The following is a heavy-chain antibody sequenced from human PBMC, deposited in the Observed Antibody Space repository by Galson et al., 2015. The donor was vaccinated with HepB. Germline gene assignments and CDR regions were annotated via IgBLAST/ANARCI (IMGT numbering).Heavy chain of an antibody. D-gene: IGHD3-9*01. Sequence: SVKVSCKASGYTFTTYTMNWVRQVPGQGLEWMGWINTNTGNPTYAQDFTGRFAFSLDTSVSTAYLQISGLKAEDTAVYFCARDSGLRYFDWLPYRYGMDVWGQGTTVTVSS. CDR3: ARDSGLRYFDWLPYRYGMDV. CDR2: INTNTGNP. J-gene: IGHJ6*02. CDR1: GYTFTTYT. V-gene: IGHV7-4-1*02.